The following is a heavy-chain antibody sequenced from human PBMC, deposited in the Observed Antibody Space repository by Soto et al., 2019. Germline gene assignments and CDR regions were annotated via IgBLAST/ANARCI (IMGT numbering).Heavy chain of an antibody. J-gene: IGHJ4*02. Sequence: GGSQRLSCAASGFTFKSYARSWVRQAPGKGLEWVSAISGIGGTTYYADSVKGRFTISRDNSKNTLYLQMNSLRAEDTAVYYCAREYSSGWKTFDYWGQGTLVTVSS. D-gene: IGHD6-19*01. CDR3: AREYSSGWKTFDY. V-gene: IGHV3-23*01. CDR2: ISGIGGTT. CDR1: GFTFKSYA.